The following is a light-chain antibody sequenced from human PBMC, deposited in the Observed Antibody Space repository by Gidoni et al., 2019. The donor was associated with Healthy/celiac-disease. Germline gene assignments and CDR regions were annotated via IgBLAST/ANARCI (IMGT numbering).Light chain of an antibody. CDR1: SFNIGNNY. Sequence: QSVLTQPLSVSAAPGQKVTLSCSGSSFNIGNNYVSWYQQLPGTAPKLLSYDNNKRPSGIPDRISGSKSGTSATLGITGLQTGDEADYYCGTWDSSLSAGVFGGGTKLTVL. V-gene: IGLV1-51*01. CDR3: GTWDSSLSAGV. J-gene: IGLJ2*01. CDR2: DNN.